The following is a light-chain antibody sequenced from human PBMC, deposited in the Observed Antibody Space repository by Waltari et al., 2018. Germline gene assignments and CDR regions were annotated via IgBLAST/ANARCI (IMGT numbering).Light chain of an antibody. V-gene: IGKV3-15*01. CDR2: GPS. Sequence: EIVMTQSPVTLSVSLGERATLSCRASQSVSSSLAWYQQKPGQAPRLLIYGPSTRATGIPARFSGNGSGTEFTLTISGLQSEDFAVYFCQQYYTWPLTFGPGTKVDIK. J-gene: IGKJ3*01. CDR1: QSVSSS. CDR3: QQYYTWPLT.